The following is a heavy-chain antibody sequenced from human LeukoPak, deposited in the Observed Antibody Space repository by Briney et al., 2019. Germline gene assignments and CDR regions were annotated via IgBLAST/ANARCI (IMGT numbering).Heavy chain of an antibody. J-gene: IGHJ4*02. V-gene: IGHV3-21*01. Sequence: GGSLRLSCVVSGFSFNTYYMDWVRQAPGKGLEWVSSISSSSSYTYYADSVKGRFAISRDNAKNSLYLQMNSLRAEDTAVYYCARGGKTYGDSFDYWGQGTLVTVSS. CDR3: ARGGKTYGDSFDY. CDR2: ISSSSSYT. D-gene: IGHD4-17*01. CDR1: GFSFNTYY.